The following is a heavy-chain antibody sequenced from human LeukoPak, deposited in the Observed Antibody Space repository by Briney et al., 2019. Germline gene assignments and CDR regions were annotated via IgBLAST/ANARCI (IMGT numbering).Heavy chain of an antibody. V-gene: IGHV3-23*01. CDR3: ARADWDTAMIDY. CDR2: ISGSGGST. D-gene: IGHD5-18*01. CDR1: GFTFSSYA. Sequence: GGSLRLSCAASGFTFSSYAMSWVRQAPGKGLEWVLAISGSGGSTYYADSVKGRFTISRDNAKNSLYLQMNSLRAEDTAVYYCARADWDTAMIDYWGQGTLVTVSS. J-gene: IGHJ4*02.